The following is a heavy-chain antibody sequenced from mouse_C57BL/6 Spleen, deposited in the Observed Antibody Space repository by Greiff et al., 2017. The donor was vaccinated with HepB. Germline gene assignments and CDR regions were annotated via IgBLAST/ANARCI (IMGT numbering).Heavy chain of an antibody. Sequence: QVQLQQSGAELVRPGTSVKVSCKASGYAFTNYLIEWVKQRPGQGLEWIGVINPGSGGTNYNEKFKGKATLTADKSSSTAYMQLSSLTSEDSAVYFCASSYGSSYYYAMDYWGQGTSVTVSS. CDR1: GYAFTNYL. V-gene: IGHV1-54*01. J-gene: IGHJ4*01. D-gene: IGHD1-1*01. CDR2: INPGSGGT. CDR3: ASSYGSSYYYAMDY.